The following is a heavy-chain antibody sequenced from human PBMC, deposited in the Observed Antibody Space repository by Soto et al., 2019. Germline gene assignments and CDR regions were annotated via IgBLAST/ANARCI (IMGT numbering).Heavy chain of an antibody. V-gene: IGHV3-30*03. CDR1: GFTCSSYG. J-gene: IGHJ4*02. D-gene: IGHD4-17*01. CDR2: ISYDGSNK. CDR3: AIITTVTTGFDY. Sequence: WWSLRLSSAASGFTCSSYGMHWGRQAPGKGLEWVAVISYDGSNKYYADSVKGRFTISRDNSKNTLYLQMNSLRAEDTAAYYCAIITTVTTGFDYWGQGTLVTVSS.